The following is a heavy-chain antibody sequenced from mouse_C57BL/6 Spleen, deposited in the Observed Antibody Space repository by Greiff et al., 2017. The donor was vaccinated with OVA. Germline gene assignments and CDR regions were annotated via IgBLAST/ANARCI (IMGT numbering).Heavy chain of an antibody. J-gene: IGHJ4*01. D-gene: IGHD2-3*01. CDR1: GYAFSSYW. CDR2: IYPGDGDT. V-gene: IGHV1-80*01. CDR3: ARSGDGYSLYAMDY. Sequence: QVQLKESGAELVKPGASVKISCKASGYAFSSYWMNWVKQRPGKGLEWIGQIYPGDGDTNYNGKFKGKATLTADKSSSTAYMQLSSLTSEDSAVYFCARSGDGYSLYAMDYWGQGTSVTVSS.